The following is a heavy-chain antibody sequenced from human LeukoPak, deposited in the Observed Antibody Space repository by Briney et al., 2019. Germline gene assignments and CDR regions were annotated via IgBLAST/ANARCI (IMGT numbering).Heavy chain of an antibody. D-gene: IGHD5-12*01. Sequence: SGPALVKPTQTLTLTCTFSGFSLSTSGMCVNWIRQPPGKALEWLARIDWDDDKYYSASLKTRLTISKDTSKNQVVLIMTNVDPVDTATYYCARRGYDPAGTQYYFDYWGQGTLVTVSS. CDR2: IDWDDDK. CDR1: GFSLSTSGMC. CDR3: ARRGYDPAGTQYYFDY. V-gene: IGHV2-70*11. J-gene: IGHJ4*02.